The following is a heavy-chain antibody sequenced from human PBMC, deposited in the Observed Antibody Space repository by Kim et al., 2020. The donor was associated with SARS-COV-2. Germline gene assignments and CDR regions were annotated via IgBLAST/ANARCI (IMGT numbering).Heavy chain of an antibody. V-gene: IGHV3-53*01. D-gene: IGHD2-8*01. CDR3: ERDQGNGYYYGMDV. Sequence: ADSVKGRFTITRDNSKHTLYLQMDSLGTEDTAVYYGERDQGNGYYYGMDVWGPGTTVTVSS. J-gene: IGHJ6*02.